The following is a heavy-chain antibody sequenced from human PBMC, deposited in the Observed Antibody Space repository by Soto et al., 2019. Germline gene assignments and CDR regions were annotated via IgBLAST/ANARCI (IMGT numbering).Heavy chain of an antibody. Sequence: PSETLSLTCTVSGGSISSYYWSWIRQPAGKGLEWIGRIYTSGSTNYNPSLKSRVTMSVDTSKNQFSLKLSSVTAADTAVYYCARDLLGSSCYTTGWFDPWGQGTLVTVSS. V-gene: IGHV4-4*07. D-gene: IGHD6-13*01. CDR1: GGSISSYY. J-gene: IGHJ5*02. CDR3: ARDLLGSSCYTTGWFDP. CDR2: IYTSGST.